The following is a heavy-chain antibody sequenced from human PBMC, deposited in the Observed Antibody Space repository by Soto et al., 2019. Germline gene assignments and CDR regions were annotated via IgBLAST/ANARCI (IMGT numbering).Heavy chain of an antibody. CDR1: GGTFSSYA. CDR3: VRDRRGAALYYYYGMDV. J-gene: IGHJ6*02. Sequence: SVKVSCKASGGTFSSYAISWVRQAPGQGLEWMGGIIPIFGTANYAQKFQGRVTITADESTSTAYMELSSLRSEDTAVYYCVRDRRGAALYYYYGMDVWGQGTTVTVSS. V-gene: IGHV1-69*13. D-gene: IGHD6-13*01. CDR2: IIPIFGTA.